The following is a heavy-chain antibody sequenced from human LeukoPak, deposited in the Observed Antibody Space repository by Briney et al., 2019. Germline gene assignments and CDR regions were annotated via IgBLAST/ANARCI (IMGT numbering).Heavy chain of an antibody. CDR1: GFTFSSNY. Sequence: PGGSLRLSCAASGFTFSSNYMSWVRQAPGKGLEWVAVISYDGSNKYYADSVKGRFTISRDNSKNTLYLQMNSLRAEDTAVYYCARDHVFADYWGQGTLVTVSS. CDR2: ISYDGSNK. J-gene: IGHJ4*02. CDR3: ARDHVFADY. D-gene: IGHD3-16*01. V-gene: IGHV3-30*03.